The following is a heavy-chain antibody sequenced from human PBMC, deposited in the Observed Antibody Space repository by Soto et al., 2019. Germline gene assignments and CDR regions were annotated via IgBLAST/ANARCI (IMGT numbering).Heavy chain of an antibody. CDR3: ARQAQWELNWFDP. J-gene: IGHJ5*02. D-gene: IGHD1-26*01. Sequence: QLQLQESGSGLVKPSQTLSLTCIVSGDSISSGGYSWSWIRQPTGKGLEWIGYIYHSGRTNYNPSLKNRVTISVDPSKNQYSLKLSSVTAADTAVYYWARQAQWELNWFDPWGRGTLVTVSS. V-gene: IGHV4-30-2*01. CDR2: IYHSGRT. CDR1: GDSISSGGYS.